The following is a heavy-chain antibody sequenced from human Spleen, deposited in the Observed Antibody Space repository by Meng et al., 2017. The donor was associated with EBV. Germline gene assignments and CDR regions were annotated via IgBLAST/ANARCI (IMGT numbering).Heavy chain of an antibody. CDR1: GDTFSNFA. CDR3: ARESGRGYTPDY. CDR2: IIPIFGTP. Sequence: QVQLVQSGAEVKKXXXXXKXXCKASGDTFSNFAISWVRQAPGQGLEWMGGIIPIFGTPNYAQKYQDRVTITADESTSTAYMELSSLRSEDTAVYYCARESGRGYTPDYWGQGTLVTVSS. D-gene: IGHD3-10*01. J-gene: IGHJ4*02. V-gene: IGHV1-69*01.